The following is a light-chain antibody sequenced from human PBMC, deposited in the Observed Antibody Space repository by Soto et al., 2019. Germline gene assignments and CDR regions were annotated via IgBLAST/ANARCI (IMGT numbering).Light chain of an antibody. CDR2: GAS. V-gene: IGKV3D-20*02. CDR1: QSVSSSY. CDR3: QQRSNWPWT. Sequence: EIVLTQSPCTLSLSPWERATLSCMASQSVSSSYLAWYQQKPGQAPRLLIYGASSRATGIPDRFSGSGSGTDYTLTVSSLEPEDFAVYYCQQRSNWPWTFGQGTKVDIK. J-gene: IGKJ1*01.